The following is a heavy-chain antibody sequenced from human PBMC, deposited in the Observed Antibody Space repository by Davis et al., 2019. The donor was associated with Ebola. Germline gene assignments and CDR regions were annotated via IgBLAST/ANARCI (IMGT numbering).Heavy chain of an antibody. J-gene: IGHJ4*02. Sequence: PGGSLRLSCAASGFTFRSYEMNWVRQAPGKGLEWVSYISSSGSTIYYADSVKGRFTISRDNAKNSLYLQMNSLRAEDTEVYYCASEYLLDGDLGYYLDYWGQGTLVTVSS. CDR1: GFTFRSYE. CDR2: ISSSGSTI. D-gene: IGHD4-17*01. V-gene: IGHV3-48*03. CDR3: ASEYLLDGDLGYYLDY.